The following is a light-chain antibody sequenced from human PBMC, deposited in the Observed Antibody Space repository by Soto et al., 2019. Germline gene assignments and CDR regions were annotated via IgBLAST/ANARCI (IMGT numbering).Light chain of an antibody. CDR2: DAS. J-gene: IGKJ2*01. V-gene: IGKV3-15*01. CDR3: NQYNHWPPGT. Sequence: EIVLTQSPSTLSVSPGERATLSCRASQTISRSLAWYQQKPGQAPRLLIYDASTRATGIPARFSGSGSGTDFTLTISSLHSEDLALYCCNQYNHWPPGTFGQGTKVEIK. CDR1: QTISRS.